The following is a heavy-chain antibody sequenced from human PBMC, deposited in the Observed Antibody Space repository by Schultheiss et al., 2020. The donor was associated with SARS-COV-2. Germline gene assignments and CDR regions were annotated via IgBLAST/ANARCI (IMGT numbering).Heavy chain of an antibody. J-gene: IGHJ6*02. CDR2: ISDDGSNK. D-gene: IGHD3-3*01. V-gene: IGHV3-30*07. CDR1: GFTFSSYA. Sequence: GGSLRLSCAASGFTFSSYAMHWVRQAPGKGLEWVAIISDDGSNKYTVDSVKGRFTISRDTSKNTLYLQMSSLRAEDTAVYYCARDGPVLRFLEWLSPPSYYYYYGMDVWGQGTTVTVSS. CDR3: ARDGPVLRFLEWLSPPSYYYYYGMDV.